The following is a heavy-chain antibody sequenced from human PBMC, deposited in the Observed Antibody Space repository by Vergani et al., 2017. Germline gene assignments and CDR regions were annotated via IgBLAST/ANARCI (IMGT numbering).Heavy chain of an antibody. CDR2: IRDDGSNK. Sequence: QVQLVESGGGVVQPGGSLRLSCAASGFTFSSYGMHWVRQAPGKGLEWVAFIRDDGSNKYYADSVKCRFTISRDNSKNTLYLQMNSLRAEDTAVYYCAKDLDDILTGPFDYWGQGTLVTVSS. V-gene: IGHV3-30*02. D-gene: IGHD3-9*01. J-gene: IGHJ4*02. CDR3: AKDLDDILTGPFDY. CDR1: GFTFSSYG.